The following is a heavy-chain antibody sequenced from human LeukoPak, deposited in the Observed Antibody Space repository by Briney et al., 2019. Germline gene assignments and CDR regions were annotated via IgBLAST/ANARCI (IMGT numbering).Heavy chain of an antibody. CDR2: ISYDGSNK. CDR3: AKHSHDGSAPYYEVQLDY. Sequence: GGSLRLSCAASGFTFSSYGMHWVRQAPGKGLEWVAVISYDGSNKYYADSVKGRFTISRDNSKNTLYLQMNSLRAEDTATYYCAKHSHDGSAPYYEVQLDYWGQGTLVTVSS. V-gene: IGHV3-30*18. CDR1: GFTFSSYG. D-gene: IGHD3-22*01. J-gene: IGHJ4*02.